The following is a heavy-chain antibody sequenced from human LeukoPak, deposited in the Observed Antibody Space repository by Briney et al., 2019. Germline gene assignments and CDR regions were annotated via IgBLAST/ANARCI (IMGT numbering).Heavy chain of an antibody. CDR1: GGSISGYY. D-gene: IGHD2/OR15-2a*01. CDR2: VSDSGRA. CDR3: ARGRDMTLLAAYYSFVN. V-gene: IGHV4-4*07. J-gene: IGHJ4*02. Sequence: TSETLSLTCTVSGGSISGYYWTWIRQPAGKGLEGIRRVSDSGRAYYNPSLESRVTISLDTSNSQFSLKVTSVTAADTAVYYCARGRDMTLLAAYYSFVNWGQGTLVSVSS.